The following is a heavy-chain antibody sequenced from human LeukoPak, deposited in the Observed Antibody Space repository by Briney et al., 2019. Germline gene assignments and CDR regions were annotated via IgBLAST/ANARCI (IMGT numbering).Heavy chain of an antibody. V-gene: IGHV5-51*01. CDR3: ATLVGYGSFFDY. Sequence: GESLKVSCKGSGYSFTSYWIGWVRHVPGKGLEYMGIIYPGDSGTRYSPSFQGQVTISADKSISTAYLQWSSLKASDAAMYYCATLVGYGSFFDYWGQGTLVTVSS. J-gene: IGHJ4*02. D-gene: IGHD3-10*01. CDR2: IYPGDSGT. CDR1: GYSFTSYW.